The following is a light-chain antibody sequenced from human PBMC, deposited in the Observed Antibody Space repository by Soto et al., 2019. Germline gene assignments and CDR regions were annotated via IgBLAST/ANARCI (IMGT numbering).Light chain of an antibody. CDR1: QSVSSY. J-gene: IGKJ5*01. CDR3: QQRSNWPRIT. V-gene: IGKV3-11*01. CDR2: DAS. Sequence: EIVLTQSPATLSLSPGERATLSCRASQSVSSYLAWYQQKPGQAPRLLIYDASNRATGTPARFSGSGSGTDFTLTISSLEPEDVAGYYCQQRSNWPRITFGQGTRLEIK.